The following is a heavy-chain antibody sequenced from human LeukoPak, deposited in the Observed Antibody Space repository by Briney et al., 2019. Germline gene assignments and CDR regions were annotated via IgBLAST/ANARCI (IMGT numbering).Heavy chain of an antibody. V-gene: IGHV3-23*01. CDR1: GFTFSSFA. J-gene: IGHJ4*02. Sequence: GGSLRLSCAASGFTFSSFAMSWVRQAPGKGLEWVSAISGSGGSTFYADSVKGRFTISRDNSKNTLFLQMNGLRAEDTAVYYCARRGTSSSWAHFDYWGQGTLVTVSS. CDR3: ARRGTSSSWAHFDY. CDR2: ISGSGGST. D-gene: IGHD6-13*01.